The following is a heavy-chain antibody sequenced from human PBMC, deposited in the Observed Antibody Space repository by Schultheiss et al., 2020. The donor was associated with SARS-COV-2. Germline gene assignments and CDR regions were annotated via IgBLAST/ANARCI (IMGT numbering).Heavy chain of an antibody. D-gene: IGHD7-27*01. CDR2: ISYDGSNK. J-gene: IGHJ5*02. CDR3: ARDPESSYWGQLEFDP. Sequence: GGSLRLSCAASGFTFSSYAMHWVRQAPGKGLEWVAVISYDGSNKYYADSVKGRFTISRDNSKNSLYLQMNSLRAEDTAVYYCARDPESSYWGQLEFDPWGQGTLVTVSS. CDR1: GFTFSSYA. V-gene: IGHV3-30*04.